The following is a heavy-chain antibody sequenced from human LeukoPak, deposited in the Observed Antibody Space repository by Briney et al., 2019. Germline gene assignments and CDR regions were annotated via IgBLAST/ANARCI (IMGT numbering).Heavy chain of an antibody. D-gene: IGHD6-6*01. CDR1: GYTFTNYD. CDR2: MSPNSGNT. Sequence: ASVKVSCKASGYTFTNYDINWVRQATGQGLEWMGWMSPNSGNTGYAQKFQGRITMTRNTSISTAYMDLSSLRSEDTAVYYCARGRSSSYHFDYWGQGTLVTVSS. J-gene: IGHJ4*02. V-gene: IGHV1-8*01. CDR3: ARGRSSSYHFDY.